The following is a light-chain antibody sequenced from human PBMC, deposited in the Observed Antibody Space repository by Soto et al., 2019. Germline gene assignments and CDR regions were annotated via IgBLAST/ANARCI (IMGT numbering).Light chain of an antibody. J-gene: IGKJ4*01. V-gene: IGKV3-11*01. Sequence: EIVLTQSPGTLFLSPGESATLSCRASQSVSHFLAWYQQKPGQAPRLLIYDTSSRATGIPGRFSGSGSGTDFTLTIDSLEPEDSAVYYCQQRTDWPTFGGGTKVEI. CDR2: DTS. CDR1: QSVSHF. CDR3: QQRTDWPT.